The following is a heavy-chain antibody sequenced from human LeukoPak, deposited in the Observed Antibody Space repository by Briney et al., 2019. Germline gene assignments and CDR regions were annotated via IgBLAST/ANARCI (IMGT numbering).Heavy chain of an antibody. CDR3: AVSVTYGMDV. J-gene: IGHJ6*02. D-gene: IGHD4-17*01. V-gene: IGHV3-23*01. Sequence: GGSLRLSCAASGFTFSSYAMSWVRQAPGKGLEWVSAISGSGGSTYYADSVKGRFTISRDNAKNSLYLQMNSLRAEDTAVYYCAVSVTYGMDVWGQGTTVTVSS. CDR2: ISGSGGST. CDR1: GFTFSSYA.